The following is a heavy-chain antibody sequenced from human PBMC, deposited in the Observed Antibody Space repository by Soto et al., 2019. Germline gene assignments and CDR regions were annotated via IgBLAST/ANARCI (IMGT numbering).Heavy chain of an antibody. CDR1: GYTFTSYA. D-gene: IGHD2-2*01. V-gene: IGHV1-3*01. J-gene: IGHJ5*02. CDR3: ARSQLPAAFVLAPTSLVP. Sequence: ASVKVSCKASGYTFTSYAMHWVRQAPGQRLEWMGLINAGNGNTKYSQKFQGRVTITRDTSASTAYMELSSLRSEDTAVYYCARSQLPAAFVLAPTSLVPWGQGTLVTVSS. CDR2: INAGNGNT.